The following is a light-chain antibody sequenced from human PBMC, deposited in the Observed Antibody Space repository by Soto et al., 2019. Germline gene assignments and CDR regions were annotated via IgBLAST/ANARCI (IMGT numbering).Light chain of an antibody. V-gene: IGKV1-5*03. J-gene: IGKJ1*01. CDR1: QTISSW. CDR3: QNYNSYSEA. CDR2: KAS. Sequence: DIQMTQSPSTLSGSVGDRVTITCRASQTISSWLAWYQQKPGKAPKLLIYKASTLKSGVPSRFSGSGSGTEFTLTISSLQPVEFATYYCQNYNSYSEAFGQGTKVDIK.